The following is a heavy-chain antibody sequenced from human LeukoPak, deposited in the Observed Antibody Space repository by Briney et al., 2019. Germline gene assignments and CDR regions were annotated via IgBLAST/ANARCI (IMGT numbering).Heavy chain of an antibody. J-gene: IGHJ4*02. D-gene: IGHD3-9*01. V-gene: IGHV3-23*01. Sequence: GGSLRLSCAASGFTFSSYAMSWVRQAPGKGLEWVSAISGSGGSTYYADSVKGRLTISRDNSKNTLYLQMNSLRAEDTAVYYCAKNPYDILTGPYFDYWGQGTLVTVSS. CDR1: GFTFSSYA. CDR2: ISGSGGST. CDR3: AKNPYDILTGPYFDY.